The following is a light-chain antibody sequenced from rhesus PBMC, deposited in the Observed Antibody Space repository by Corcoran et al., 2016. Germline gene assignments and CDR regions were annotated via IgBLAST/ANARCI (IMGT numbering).Light chain of an antibody. Sequence: DIQMTQSPSSLSASVGDRVTITCRASQGISTYLNWYQQKPGKAPKRLIFATSSLESGVPTRFSGSGSWTNFTIPINNLQPEDFATYSCLQYYRDPLTFGGGTKVEIK. CDR1: QGISTY. J-gene: IGKJ4*01. CDR3: LQYYRDPLT. V-gene: IGKV1-43*02. CDR2: ATS.